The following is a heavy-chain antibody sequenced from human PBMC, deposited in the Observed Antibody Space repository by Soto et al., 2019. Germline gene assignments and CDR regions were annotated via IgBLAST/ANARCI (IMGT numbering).Heavy chain of an antibody. CDR1: GYSLSXXXXX. V-gene: IGHV4-31*03. J-gene: IGHJ4*02. Sequence: TXXXTCTVVGYSLSXXXXXWSWIRQHPGKGLEWVGYIYFTGTTLYNPSLKSRLAISVDTSXXQFSLKLTSVTAADTAVYYCARDWXSSGWHNWGQGVLVTVSS. CDR2: IYFTGTT. CDR3: ARDWXSSGWHN. D-gene: IGHD6-19*01.